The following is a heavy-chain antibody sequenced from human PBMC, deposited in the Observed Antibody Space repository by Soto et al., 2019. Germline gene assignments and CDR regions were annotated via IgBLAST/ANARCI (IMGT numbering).Heavy chain of an antibody. CDR1: GGTFRSYA. V-gene: IGHV1-69*01. CDR2: IIPIFGTA. Sequence: QVQLVQSGAEVKKPGSSVKVSCKASGGTFRSYAISWVRQAPGQGLEWMGGIIPIFGTANYAQKFQGRVTITADESTSTAYMELSSLRSEDTAVYYCARDPAASYDFWSGYGMDVWGQGTTVTVSS. CDR3: ARDPAASYDFWSGYGMDV. D-gene: IGHD3-3*01. J-gene: IGHJ6*02.